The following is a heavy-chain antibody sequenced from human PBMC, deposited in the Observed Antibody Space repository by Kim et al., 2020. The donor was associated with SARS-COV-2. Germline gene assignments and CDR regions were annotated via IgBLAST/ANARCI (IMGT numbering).Heavy chain of an antibody. D-gene: IGHD3-22*01. CDR3: AKTYDSSGFPLPPSN. J-gene: IGHJ1*01. V-gene: IGHV3-33*06. Sequence: ADSVKGRFTIYRDNSKDALYLQMNSLRAEDTAMYYCAKTYDSSGFPLPPSNWGQGTLVTVSS.